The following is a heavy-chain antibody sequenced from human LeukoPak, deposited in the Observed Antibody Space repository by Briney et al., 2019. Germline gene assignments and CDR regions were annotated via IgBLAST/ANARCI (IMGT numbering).Heavy chain of an antibody. CDR2: IYHSGST. D-gene: IGHD2-2*02. CDR3: AVGYCSSTSCYREYFQH. J-gene: IGHJ1*01. V-gene: IGHV4-38-2*01. Sequence: SETLSLTCAVSGYSISSGYYRGWIRQPPGKGLEWIGTIYHSGSTYYNPSLKSRVTISVDTSKNQFSLKLSSVTAADTAVYYCAVGYCSSTSCYREYFQHWGQGTLVTVPS. CDR1: GYSISSGYY.